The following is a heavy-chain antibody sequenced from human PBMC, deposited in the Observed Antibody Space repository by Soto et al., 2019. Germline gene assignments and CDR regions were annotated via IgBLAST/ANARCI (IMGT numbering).Heavy chain of an antibody. CDR1: GFIFTSSS. D-gene: IGHD3-22*01. Sequence: RASVKVSCKASGFIFTSSSVQWARQARGQRLEWIGWITVGTGNTNYAQKFQERVTITRDMSTSTAYMELGNLRSEDTAIYYCAAGDSSGYYGGWGQGTQVTVSS. CDR3: AAGDSSGYYGG. V-gene: IGHV1-58*01. J-gene: IGHJ4*02. CDR2: ITVGTGNT.